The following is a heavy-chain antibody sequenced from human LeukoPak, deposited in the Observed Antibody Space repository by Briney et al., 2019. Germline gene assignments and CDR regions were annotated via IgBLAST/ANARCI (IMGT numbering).Heavy chain of an antibody. CDR1: EFTFSNYA. CDR3: ARVTEYSTAGMRY. D-gene: IGHD6-13*01. V-gene: IGHV3-74*01. CDR2: ISSDGSTT. J-gene: IGHJ4*02. Sequence: GGSLRLSCAASEFTFSNYAMTWVRQAPGKGLVWVSRISSDGSTTTYADSVKGRFTISRDNAKNTMYLQMNSLRAEDTALYYCARVTEYSTAGMRYWGQGIQVTVSS.